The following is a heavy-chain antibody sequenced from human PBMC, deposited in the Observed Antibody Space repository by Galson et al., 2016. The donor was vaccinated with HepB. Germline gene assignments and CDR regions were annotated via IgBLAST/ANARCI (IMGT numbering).Heavy chain of an antibody. CDR3: ARGYDYGDYRFNF. J-gene: IGHJ4*02. Sequence: SVKVSCKASGYTFTDCYMHWVRQAPGQGLEWMGWINPKSGGTSYIEKFEDRVSMTRDTSNTTVYMELTRLTSDDTAMYYCARGYDYGDYRFNFWGQGTLVTVSS. CDR2: INPKSGGT. V-gene: IGHV1-2*02. D-gene: IGHD4-17*01. CDR1: GYTFTDCY.